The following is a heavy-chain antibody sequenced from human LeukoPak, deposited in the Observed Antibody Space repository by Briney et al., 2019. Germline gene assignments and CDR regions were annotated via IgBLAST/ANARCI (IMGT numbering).Heavy chain of an antibody. Sequence: GSLRLSCAASGFTFSYYAMNWVRQTPGKGLEWVSRISADGGSTYYTDSVKGRFTISRDNSKNTLYLHMNNLRADDTALYYCATPHTGPGGGTNYPPHYWGQGTLVTVSS. CDR1: GFTFSYYA. CDR3: ATPHTGPGGGTNYPPHY. J-gene: IGHJ4*02. V-gene: IGHV3-23*01. D-gene: IGHD3-10*01. CDR2: ISADGGST.